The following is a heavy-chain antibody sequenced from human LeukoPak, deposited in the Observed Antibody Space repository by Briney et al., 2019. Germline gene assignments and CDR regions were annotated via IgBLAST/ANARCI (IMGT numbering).Heavy chain of an antibody. D-gene: IGHD3-22*01. CDR1: GVSISSGAYY. Sequence: SETLSLTCTVSGVSISSGAYYWSWIRQHPGKGLEWIGYIYYSGSTYYNPSLKSRATISVDTSKNQFSLKLSSVTAADTAVYYCARGFYDSSGYSEPFDYWGQGTLVTVSS. CDR3: ARGFYDSSGYSEPFDY. CDR2: IYYSGST. J-gene: IGHJ4*02. V-gene: IGHV4-31*03.